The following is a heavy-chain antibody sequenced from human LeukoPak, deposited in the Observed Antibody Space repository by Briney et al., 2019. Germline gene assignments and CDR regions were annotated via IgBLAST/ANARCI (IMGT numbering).Heavy chain of an antibody. V-gene: IGHV4-4*02. J-gene: IGHJ6*02. CDR1: GGSISSSNW. Sequence: SGTLSLTCAVSGGSISSSNWWSWVRQPPGKGLEWIGEIYQSGSTNYNPSLKSRVTISVDKSKNQFSLKLSSVTAADTAVYYCARKGYCSGGSCPVGYYYYGMDVWGQGTTVTVSS. CDR3: ARKGYCSGGSCPVGYYYYGMDV. D-gene: IGHD2-15*01. CDR2: IYQSGST.